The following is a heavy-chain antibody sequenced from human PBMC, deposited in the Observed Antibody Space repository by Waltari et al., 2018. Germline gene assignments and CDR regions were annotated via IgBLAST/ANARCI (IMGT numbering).Heavy chain of an antibody. J-gene: IGHJ5*02. Sequence: QVQLQESGPGLVKPSEPLSLTCTVSGGPISGYYWSWIRQPAGQGLEWIGRIYTSGITNYNPSLTSRVTLSVDTSKNQFSLKLSSVTAADTAVYYCARGWFYQGFDPWGQGTLVTVSS. CDR2: IYTSGIT. CDR1: GGPISGYY. V-gene: IGHV4-4*07. CDR3: ARGWFYQGFDP. D-gene: IGHD2-15*01.